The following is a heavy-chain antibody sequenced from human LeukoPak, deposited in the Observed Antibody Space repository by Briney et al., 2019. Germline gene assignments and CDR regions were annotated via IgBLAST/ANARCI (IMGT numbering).Heavy chain of an antibody. Sequence: SETLSLTCTVSGGSISSGGYYWTWIRQHPGKGLEWIGYIYYSGSTYYNPSLKSRVTISVDTSKNQFSLKLSSVTAADTAVYYCASTSSDYYDSSDYWGQGTLVTVSS. CDR1: GGSISSGGYY. D-gene: IGHD3-22*01. CDR2: IYYSGST. V-gene: IGHV4-31*03. CDR3: ASTSSDYYDSSDY. J-gene: IGHJ4*02.